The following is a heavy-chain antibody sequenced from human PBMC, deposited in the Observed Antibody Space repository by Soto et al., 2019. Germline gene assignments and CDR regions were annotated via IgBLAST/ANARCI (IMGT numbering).Heavy chain of an antibody. CDR3: ASLPLDVYYYYGMDV. Sequence: GSLRLSCAASGFTFSSYWMSWVRQAPGKGLEWVANIKQDGSEKYYVDSVKGRFTISRDNAKNSLYLQMNSLRAEDTAVYYCASLPLDVYYYYGMDVWGQGTTVTVSS. CDR2: IKQDGSEK. V-gene: IGHV3-7*03. J-gene: IGHJ6*02. CDR1: GFTFSSYW. D-gene: IGHD3-16*01.